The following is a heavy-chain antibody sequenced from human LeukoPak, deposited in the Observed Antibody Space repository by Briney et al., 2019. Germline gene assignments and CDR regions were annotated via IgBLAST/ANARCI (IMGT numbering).Heavy chain of an antibody. Sequence: AETLSLTCAVSGGSISSYYWSWIRQPPGKGLEWIGYIYYSGSTNYNPSLKSRVTISVDTSKNHFSLKLSSVTAADTAVYYCARGHRYYYDSSGYYRAYYYYYMDVWGKGTTVTVSS. CDR2: IYYSGST. CDR1: GGSISSYY. V-gene: IGHV4-59*01. CDR3: ARGHRYYYDSSGYYRAYYYYYMDV. J-gene: IGHJ6*03. D-gene: IGHD3-22*01.